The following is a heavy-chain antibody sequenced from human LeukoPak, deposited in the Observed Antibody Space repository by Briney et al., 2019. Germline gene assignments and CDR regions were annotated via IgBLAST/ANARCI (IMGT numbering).Heavy chain of an antibody. CDR2: IIPIFGTA. CDR3: ARAGITMVRGVPWNSYFDY. D-gene: IGHD3-10*01. CDR1: GGTFSSYA. V-gene: IGHV1-69*13. Sequence: ASVKVSCKASGGTFSSYAISWVRQAPGQGLEWMGGIIPIFGTANYAQKFQGRVTITADESTSTAYMELSSLRSEDTAVYYCARAGITMVRGVPWNSYFDYWGQGTLVTVSS. J-gene: IGHJ4*02.